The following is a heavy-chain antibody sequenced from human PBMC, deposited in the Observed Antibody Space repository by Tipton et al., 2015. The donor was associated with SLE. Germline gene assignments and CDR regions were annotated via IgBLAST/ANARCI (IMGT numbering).Heavy chain of an antibody. J-gene: IGHJ5*02. V-gene: IGHV5-10-1*01. CDR3: APISSSSPFP. Sequence: QLVQSGAEVKKPGESLRISCKGSGDSFATYWITWVRQMPGKGLEWMGRIDLVDSETNYSPSFQGHVIISADKSISTVYLQWSILKASDTAMYYCAPISSSSPFPWGQGTLVTVSS. CDR1: GDSFATYW. D-gene: IGHD6-6*01. CDR2: IDLVDSET.